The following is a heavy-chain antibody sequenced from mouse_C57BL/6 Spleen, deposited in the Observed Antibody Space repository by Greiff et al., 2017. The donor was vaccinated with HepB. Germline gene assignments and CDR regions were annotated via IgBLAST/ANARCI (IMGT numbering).Heavy chain of an antibody. J-gene: IGHJ4*01. D-gene: IGHD2-5*01. V-gene: IGHV1-80*01. Sequence: VQLQQSGAELVKPGASVKISCKASGYAFSSYWMNWVKQRPGKGLEWIGQIYPGDGDTNYNGKFKGKATLTADKSSRTAYMQLSSLTAEDSAVYFCERKESNYDGYAMDYWGQGTSVTVSS. CDR1: GYAFSSYW. CDR2: IYPGDGDT. CDR3: ERKESNYDGYAMDY.